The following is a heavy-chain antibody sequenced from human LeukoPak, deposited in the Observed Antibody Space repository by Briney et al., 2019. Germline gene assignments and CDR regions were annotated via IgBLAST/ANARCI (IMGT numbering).Heavy chain of an antibody. CDR3: ARGLAAGTLDY. D-gene: IGHD6-13*01. J-gene: IGHJ4*02. Sequence: PGGSLRLSCAASGFTFSSYAMSWVRQAPGKGLEWVSSISSSSSYIYYADSVKGRFTISRDNAKNSLYLQMNSLRAEDTAVYYCARGLAAGTLDYWGQGTLVTVSS. CDR1: GFTFSSYA. V-gene: IGHV3-21*01. CDR2: ISSSSSYI.